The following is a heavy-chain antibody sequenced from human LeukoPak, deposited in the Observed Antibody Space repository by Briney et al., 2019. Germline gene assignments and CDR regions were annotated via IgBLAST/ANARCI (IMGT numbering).Heavy chain of an antibody. CDR1: GFTFSSYW. CDR3: ARDGTVTYFDY. D-gene: IGHD4-17*01. Sequence: GGSLRLSCAASGFTFSSYWMTWVRQAPGKGLEWVANIKQDGNEKYYVDSVKGRFTIPRDNAKNSLYLQMNSLRAEDTAVYYCARDGTVTYFDYWGQGTLVTVSS. V-gene: IGHV3-7*01. CDR2: IKQDGNEK. J-gene: IGHJ4*02.